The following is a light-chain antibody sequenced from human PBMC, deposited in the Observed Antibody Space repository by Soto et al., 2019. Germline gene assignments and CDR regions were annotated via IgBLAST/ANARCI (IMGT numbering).Light chain of an antibody. CDR3: AAWDNSLSGPGV. CDR1: SSNIGNFY. Sequence: QSVLTQPTSASGTPGQRVTISCSGSSSNIGNFYVYWYQQLPGTAPKLLIYKNNQRPLGVPDRFSGSKSGTSASLAISGLRSEDEADYYCAAWDNSLSGPGVFGGGIQLTVL. J-gene: IGLJ7*01. CDR2: KNN. V-gene: IGLV1-47*01.